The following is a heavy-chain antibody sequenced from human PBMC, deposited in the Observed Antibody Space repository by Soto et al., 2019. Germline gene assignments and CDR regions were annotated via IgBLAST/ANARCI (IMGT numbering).Heavy chain of an antibody. CDR3: ARDRSGYNSPYYFDY. V-gene: IGHV3-21*01. D-gene: IGHD5-12*01. Sequence: EVQLVESGGGLVKPGGSLRLSCAASGFSFSNYNMNWVRQAPGKGLEWVSFISSGVSYIHYADSVKGRFTISRDNTENSLYLQMYSLRAEDTAVYYCARDRSGYNSPYYFDYWGQGALVTVSS. CDR2: ISSGVSYI. CDR1: GFSFSNYN. J-gene: IGHJ4*02.